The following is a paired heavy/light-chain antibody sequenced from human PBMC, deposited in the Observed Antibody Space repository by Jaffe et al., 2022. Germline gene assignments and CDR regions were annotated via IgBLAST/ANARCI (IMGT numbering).Light chain of an antibody. CDR2: DAS. CDR3: QQSHSTPYT. V-gene: IGKV1-39*01. CDR1: QTIRTY. Sequence: DIQMTQSPSSLSASVGDRVTITCRAGQTIRTYLNWYQQKPGKAPKLLIYDASSLQSGVPSRFSGGGSGTDFTLTISSLQPEDFATYYCQQSHSTPYTFGQGTKLEIK. J-gene: IGKJ2*01.
Heavy chain of an antibody. CDR3: ARVSDYGDCPVLDY. CDR2: INNSGGTMT. J-gene: IGHJ4*02. V-gene: IGHV3-48*03. CDR1: GFTFRSYE. Sequence: EVQLVESGGGLVQPGGSLRLTCTASGFTFRSYEMNWVRQAPGKGLEWVSYINNSGGTMTHYAESVRGRFTTSRDNAKNSLYLQMNSLRAEDTAVYYCARVSDYGDCPVLDYWGQGILVAVSS. D-gene: IGHD4-17*01.